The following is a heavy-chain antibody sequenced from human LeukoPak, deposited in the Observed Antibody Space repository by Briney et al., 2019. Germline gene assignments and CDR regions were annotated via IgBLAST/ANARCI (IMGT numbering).Heavy chain of an antibody. J-gene: IGHJ4*02. Sequence: GGSLRLSCAASGFTFSSYAMHWVRQAPGKGLEWVAVISYDGSNKYYADSVKGRFTISRDNSKNTLYLQMNSLRAEDTAVYYCARVPAVAGTVAVYFDYWGQGTLVTVSS. V-gene: IGHV3-30*04. CDR3: ARVPAVAGTVAVYFDY. CDR2: ISYDGSNK. CDR1: GFTFSSYA. D-gene: IGHD6-19*01.